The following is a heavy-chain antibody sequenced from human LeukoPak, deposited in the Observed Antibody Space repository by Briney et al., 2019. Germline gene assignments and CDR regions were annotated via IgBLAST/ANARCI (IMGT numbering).Heavy chain of an antibody. CDR1: GYTFTGYY. Sequence: GASVKVSCKASGYTFTGYYMHWVRQAPGQGPEWMGWINPNSGGTNYAQKFQGRVTMTRDTSLSTVYMELSRLRSDVTAVYYCATQATSGWHFSWGQGTLVTVSS. CDR3: ATQATSGWHFS. CDR2: INPNSGGT. V-gene: IGHV1-2*02. J-gene: IGHJ5*02. D-gene: IGHD6-19*01.